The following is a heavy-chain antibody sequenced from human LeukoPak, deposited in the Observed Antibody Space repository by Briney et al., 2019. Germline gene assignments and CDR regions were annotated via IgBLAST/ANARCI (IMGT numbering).Heavy chain of an antibody. CDR2: IYSGGST. V-gene: IGHV3-53*01. J-gene: IGHJ4*02. Sequence: SGGSLRLSCAASGFTVSSNYMSWVRQAPGKGLEWVSVIYSGGSTYCADSVKGRFTISRDNSKNTLYLQMNSLRAEDTAVYYCARGSYDILTGYGSLDYWGQGTLVTVSS. CDR3: ARGSYDILTGYGSLDY. D-gene: IGHD3-9*01. CDR1: GFTVSSNY.